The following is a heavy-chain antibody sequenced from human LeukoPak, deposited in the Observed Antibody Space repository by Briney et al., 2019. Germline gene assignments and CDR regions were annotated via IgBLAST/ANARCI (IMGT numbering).Heavy chain of an antibody. Sequence: PSETLSLTCVMYSGSFSGYYWSWIRQPPGKGLEWIGSIYYSGSTYYNPSLKSRVTISVDTSKNQFSLKLTSVTAADTAVYFCARGPRKNCSGGSCYSYYYYYYMDVWGKGTTVTVSS. J-gene: IGHJ6*03. D-gene: IGHD2-15*01. V-gene: IGHV4-34*01. CDR1: SGSFSGYY. CDR3: ARGPRKNCSGGSCYSYYYYYYMDV. CDR2: IYYSGST.